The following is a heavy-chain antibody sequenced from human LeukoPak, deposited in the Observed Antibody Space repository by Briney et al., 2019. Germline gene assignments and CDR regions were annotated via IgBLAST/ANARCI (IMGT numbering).Heavy chain of an antibody. J-gene: IGHJ6*02. V-gene: IGHV4-31*03. CDR3: ASGFGELFYYYGMGG. D-gene: IGHD3-10*01. CDR1: GGSISRGGYY. CDR2: IYYSGST. Sequence: SETLSLTCTVSGGSISRGGYYWSWIRQHPGKGLEWIGYIYYSGSTYYNPSLKSRVTISVDTSKNQFSLKLRSVTAADTAVYYCASGFGELFYYYGMGGWGQGTTVTVS.